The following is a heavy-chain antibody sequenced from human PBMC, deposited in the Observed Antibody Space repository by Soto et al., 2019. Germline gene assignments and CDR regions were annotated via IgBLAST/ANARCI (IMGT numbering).Heavy chain of an antibody. Sequence: QVQLQESGPGLVKPSQTLSLTCTVSGGSINSGDYYWSWIRQPPGKGLEWIGYIYYSGSTYYNPSFTRRRSISVDTSKKRFSLQLGSVTAAHTAVYYCATAKGLVTMTISWFDPRGEGALSTVSS. CDR3: ATAKGLVTMTISWFDP. J-gene: IGHJ5*02. D-gene: IGHD4-17*01. CDR2: IYYSGST. CDR1: GGSINSGDYY. V-gene: IGHV4-30-4*01.